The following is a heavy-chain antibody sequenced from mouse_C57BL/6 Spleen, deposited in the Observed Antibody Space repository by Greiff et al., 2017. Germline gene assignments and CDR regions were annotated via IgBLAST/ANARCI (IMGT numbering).Heavy chain of an antibody. V-gene: IGHV1-9*01. CDR2: ILPGSGST. CDR1: GYTFTGYW. J-gene: IGHJ2*01. Sequence: VQLQESGAELMKPGASVKLSCKATGYTFTGYWIEWVKQRPGHGLEWIGEILPGSGSTNYNGKFKGKATLTADKSSSTAYMQLSSLTSEDSAVYFCAKVLYYWGQGTTLTVSS. CDR3: AKVLYY.